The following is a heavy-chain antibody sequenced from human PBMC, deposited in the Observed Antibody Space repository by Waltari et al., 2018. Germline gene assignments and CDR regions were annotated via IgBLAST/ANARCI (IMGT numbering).Heavy chain of an antibody. CDR1: GLTFRKYA. J-gene: IGHJ4*02. D-gene: IGHD3-3*01. CDR3: AKLGALLLRPNY. V-gene: IGHV3-23*01. Sequence: EVQLFESGRGLVQPGGSLRLSCAAPGLTFRKYAMSWVRQTPGRGLEWVSSISGSGNLTHYADSVKGRFTISRDNSGNTLFLQMNSLRGDDTALYYCAKLGALLLRPNYWGQGTLVIVSS. CDR2: ISGSGNLT.